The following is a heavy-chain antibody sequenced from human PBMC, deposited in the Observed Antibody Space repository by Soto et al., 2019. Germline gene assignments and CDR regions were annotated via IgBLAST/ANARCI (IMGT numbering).Heavy chain of an antibody. Sequence: ASVKVSCKASGYTFTSYGISWVRQAPGQGLEWMGWISAYNGNTNYAQKLQGRVTMTTDTSTSTAYMELRSLRSDDTAVYYCARDLPIITMVRRDYYYGMDVWGQGTTVTVSS. CDR3: ARDLPIITMVRRDYYYGMDV. V-gene: IGHV1-18*04. CDR1: GYTFTSYG. CDR2: ISAYNGNT. J-gene: IGHJ6*02. D-gene: IGHD3-10*01.